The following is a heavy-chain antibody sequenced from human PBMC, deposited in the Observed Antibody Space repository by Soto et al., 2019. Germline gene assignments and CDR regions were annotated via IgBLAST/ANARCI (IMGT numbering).Heavy chain of an antibody. CDR2: IYYSGST. D-gene: IGHD3-22*01. CDR1: GGSISSYY. CDR3: AREGARRYYDSSGYPLGGAFDI. V-gene: IGHV4-59*01. J-gene: IGHJ3*02. Sequence: SETLSLTCTVPGGSISSYYWSWIRQPPGKGLEWIGYIYYSGSTNYNPSLKSRVTISVDTSKNQFSLKLSSVTAADTAVYYCAREGARRYYDSSGYPLGGAFDIWGQGTMVTVSS.